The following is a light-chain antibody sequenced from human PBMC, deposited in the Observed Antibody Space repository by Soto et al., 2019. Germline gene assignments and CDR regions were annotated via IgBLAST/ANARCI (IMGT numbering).Light chain of an antibody. CDR2: AAS. Sequence: AIQMTQSRSSLSASVGDRVTITCRASQGIRHYLGWYQQKPGKAPKLLIYAASSLQSGVPSRFSGSGSGTDFTLTISSLQPEDFATYYCLQDYNYPLTFGGGTQVEIK. CDR1: QGIRHY. V-gene: IGKV1-6*01. CDR3: LQDYNYPLT. J-gene: IGKJ4*01.